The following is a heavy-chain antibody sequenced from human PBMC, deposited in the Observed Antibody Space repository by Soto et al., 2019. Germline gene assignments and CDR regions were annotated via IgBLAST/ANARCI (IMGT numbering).Heavy chain of an antibody. J-gene: IGHJ6*03. CDR2: ISGSGGST. Sequence: PGGSLRLSCXASGFTFSSYAMSWVRQAPGKGLEWVSAISGSGGSTYYADSVKGRFTISRDNSKNTLYLQMNSLRAEDTAVYYCAKAARYCSSTSCYSHYYYMDVWGKGTTVTVSS. CDR3: AKAARYCSSTSCYSHYYYMDV. D-gene: IGHD2-2*01. CDR1: GFTFSSYA. V-gene: IGHV3-23*01.